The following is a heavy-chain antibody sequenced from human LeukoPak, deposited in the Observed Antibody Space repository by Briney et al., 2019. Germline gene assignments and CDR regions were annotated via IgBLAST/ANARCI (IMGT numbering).Heavy chain of an antibody. J-gene: IGHJ5*02. Sequence: SQTLSLTCAVSGVSISSGGYSWSWLRQPPGKGLEWIGYIYHSGSTYYNPSLKSRVTISVDRSKNQLSLKLSSVTAADTAVYYCARETTMVRGVITFNRFDPWGQGTLVTVSS. CDR1: GVSISSGGYS. D-gene: IGHD3-10*01. V-gene: IGHV4-30-2*01. CDR3: ARETTMVRGVITFNRFDP. CDR2: IYHSGST.